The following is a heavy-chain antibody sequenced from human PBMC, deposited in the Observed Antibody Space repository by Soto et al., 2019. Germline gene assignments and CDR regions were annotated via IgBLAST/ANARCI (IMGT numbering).Heavy chain of an antibody. V-gene: IGHV1-8*02. CDR2: MNPDSGNT. D-gene: IGHD2-21*02. CDR3: ARSIVVVTALDY. J-gene: IGHJ4*02. Sequence: ASVKVSCKASGYTFTSYYMHWVRQAPGQGLEWMGWMNPDSGNTDYAQKYQGRVTMTRDFFKSTAYMELSSLRSEDTAVYYCARSIVVVTALDYWGQGTLVTVSS. CDR1: GYTFTSYY.